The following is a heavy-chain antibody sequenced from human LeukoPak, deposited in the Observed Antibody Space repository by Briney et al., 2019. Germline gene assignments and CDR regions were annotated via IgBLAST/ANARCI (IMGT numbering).Heavy chain of an antibody. V-gene: IGHV3-30*18. CDR1: GFTFTFSW. J-gene: IGHJ4*02. Sequence: GGSLRLSCAASGFTFTFSWMTWVRQAPGKGLEWVAVISYDGSHEAYVDSVKGRFTISRDNSKSTLYLQMNSLRPEDTAVYYCSKGRSVAGTSPEFDYWGQGTLVTVSS. CDR3: SKGRSVAGTSPEFDY. CDR2: ISYDGSHE. D-gene: IGHD6-19*01.